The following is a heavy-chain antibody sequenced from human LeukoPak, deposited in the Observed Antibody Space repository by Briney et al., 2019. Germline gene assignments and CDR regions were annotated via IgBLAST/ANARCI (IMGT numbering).Heavy chain of an antibody. CDR1: GGSFSGYY. D-gene: IGHD3-10*01. J-gene: IGHJ4*02. CDR2: INHSGST. V-gene: IGHV4-34*01. CDR3: ARHVYYYGSGSDFDY. Sequence: PSETLSLTCAVYGGSFSGYYWSWIRQPPGKGLEWIGEINHSGSTNYNPSLKSRVTISVDTSKNQFSLKLSSVTAADTAVYYCARHVYYYGSGSDFDYWGQGTLVTVSS.